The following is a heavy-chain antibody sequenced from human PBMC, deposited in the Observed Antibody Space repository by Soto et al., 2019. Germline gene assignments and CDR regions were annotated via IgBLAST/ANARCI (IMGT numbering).Heavy chain of an antibody. V-gene: IGHV1-3*01. J-gene: IGHJ5*02. CDR1: GYTFTDFA. CDR3: TRDPLYCSGSSCAASHNWFDP. CDR2: ISGGDGGT. D-gene: IGHD2-15*01. Sequence: QVQLVQSGAEVKKPGASVKVSCKTSGYTFTDFALHWVRQAPGQSLEWMGWISGGDGGTKYSQKFQGRVTITRDKSANTAYMDLSGLTSEDTAIYYCTRDPLYCSGSSCAASHNWFDPWGQGTLVTVSS.